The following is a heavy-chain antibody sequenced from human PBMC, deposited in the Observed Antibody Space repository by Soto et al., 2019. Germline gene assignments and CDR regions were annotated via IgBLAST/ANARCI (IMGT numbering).Heavy chain of an antibody. CDR1: GGSFSGYY. Sequence: SETLSLTCAVYGGSFSGYYWSWIRQPPGKGLEWIGYIYHSGSIYYNPSLKSRVTISVDRSKNQFSLKLSSVTAADTAVYYCARVPDYRGQGTLVTVSS. J-gene: IGHJ4*02. CDR2: IYHSGSI. CDR3: ARVPDY. V-gene: IGHV4-34*01.